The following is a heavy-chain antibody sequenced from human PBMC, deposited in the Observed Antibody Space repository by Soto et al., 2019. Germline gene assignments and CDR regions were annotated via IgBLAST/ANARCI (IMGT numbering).Heavy chain of an antibody. CDR3: ARDNPWIQPPYYYYGTDV. CDR1: GYTFTSYY. CDR2: INPSGGST. V-gene: IGHV1-46*03. Sequence: GASVKVSCKASGYTFTSYYMHWVRQAPGQGLEWMGIINPSGGSTSYAQKFQGRVTMTRDTSTSTVYMELSSLRSEDTAVYYCARDNPWIQPPYYYYGTDVWGQGTTVTVSS. J-gene: IGHJ6*02. D-gene: IGHD5-18*01.